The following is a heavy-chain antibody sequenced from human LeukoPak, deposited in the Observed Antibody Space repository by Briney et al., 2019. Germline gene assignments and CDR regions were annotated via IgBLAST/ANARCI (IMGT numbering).Heavy chain of an antibody. D-gene: IGHD3-10*01. J-gene: IGHJ4*02. CDR2: IYYSGST. V-gene: IGHV4-30-4*01. CDR3: AREPPGSGESG. CDR1: GASVSRGGYY. Sequence: SETLSLTCAVSGASVSRGGYYWSWIRQHPGKGLEWIGYIYYSGSTYYNPSLKSRVTISVDTSKNQFSLKLSSVTAADTAVYYCAREPPGSGESGWGQGTLVTVSS.